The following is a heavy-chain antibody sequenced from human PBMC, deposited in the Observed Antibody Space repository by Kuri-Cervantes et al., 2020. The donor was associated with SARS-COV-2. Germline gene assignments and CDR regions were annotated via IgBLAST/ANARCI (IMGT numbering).Heavy chain of an antibody. V-gene: IGHV4-4*09. D-gene: IGHD2/OR15-2a*01. CDR3: ARASMRGWFDP. Sequence: SEILSLTCTVSGASISSYYWGWIRQPPGKRLEWVGQISTSGSTSYNSSLESRVTISADTSKSQLSLKVRSVTAADTAVYYCARASMRGWFDPWGQGTLVTVSS. J-gene: IGHJ5*02. CDR1: GASISSYY. CDR2: ISTSGST.